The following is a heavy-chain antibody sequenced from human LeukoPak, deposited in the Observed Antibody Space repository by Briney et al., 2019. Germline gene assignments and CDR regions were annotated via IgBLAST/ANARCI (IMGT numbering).Heavy chain of an antibody. CDR3: AMGLYSSSWYEMDY. Sequence: SETLSLTCTVSGGSISSSSYYWGWIRQPPGKGLEWIGSIYYSGSTYYNPSLKSRVTISVDTSKNQFSLRLSSVTAADTAVYYCAMGLYSSSWYEMDYWGQGTLVTVSS. D-gene: IGHD6-13*01. CDR1: GGSISSSSYY. J-gene: IGHJ4*02. CDR2: IYYSGST. V-gene: IGHV4-39*07.